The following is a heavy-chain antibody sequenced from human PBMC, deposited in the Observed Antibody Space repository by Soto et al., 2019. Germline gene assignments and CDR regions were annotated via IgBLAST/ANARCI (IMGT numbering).Heavy chain of an antibody. Sequence: SSETLSLTCTVSGGSISSYYWSWIRQPPGKGLEWIGYIYYSGSTNYNPSLKSRVTISVDTSKNQFSLKLSSVTAADTAVYYCARDQEGFDYWGQGTLVTVSS. CDR2: IYYSGST. CDR3: ARDQEGFDY. J-gene: IGHJ4*02. CDR1: GGSISSYY. V-gene: IGHV4-59*01.